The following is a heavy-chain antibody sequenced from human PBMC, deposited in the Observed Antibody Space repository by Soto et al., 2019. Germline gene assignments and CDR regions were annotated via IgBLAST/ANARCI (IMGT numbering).Heavy chain of an antibody. Sequence: QVQLVQSGAEVKKPGASVKVSCKASGYTFTSYYMHWVRQAPGQGLEWMGIINPSGGSTTYAQKFQGRVTMTRDTSTSTVYMEVSSLRSEDTAVYYCARVSGQWLAPDYWGQGTLVTVSS. V-gene: IGHV1-46*01. J-gene: IGHJ4*02. CDR3: ARVSGQWLAPDY. D-gene: IGHD6-19*01. CDR2: INPSGGST. CDR1: GYTFTSYY.